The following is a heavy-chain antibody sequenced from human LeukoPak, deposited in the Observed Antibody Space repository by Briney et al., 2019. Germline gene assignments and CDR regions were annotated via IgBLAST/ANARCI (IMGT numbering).Heavy chain of an antibody. V-gene: IGHV1-46*01. CDR3: ARVDYGDYPDY. CDR2: INPSGGST. CDR1: GYTFTSYY. Sequence: GASVKVSCTASGYTFTSYYMHWVRQAPGQGLEWMGIINPSGGSTSYAQKFQGRVTMTRDTSTSTVYMELSSLRSEDTAVYYCARVDYGDYPDYWGQGTLVTVSS. J-gene: IGHJ4*02. D-gene: IGHD4-17*01.